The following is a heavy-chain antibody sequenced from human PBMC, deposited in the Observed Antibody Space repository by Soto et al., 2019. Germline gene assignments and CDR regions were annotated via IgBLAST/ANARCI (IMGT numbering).Heavy chain of an antibody. CDR1: GGSISSGGYY. CDR3: AREEGGGYDHRWFDP. J-gene: IGHJ5*02. D-gene: IGHD5-12*01. Sequence: QVQLQESGPGLVKPSQTLSLTCTVSGGSISSGGYYWSWIRQHPGKGLEWIGYIYYSGSTYYNPSPQSRVTISGDTSKNQFSLKLSSVTAADTAVYYCAREEGGGYDHRWFDPWGQGTLVTVSS. V-gene: IGHV4-31*03. CDR2: IYYSGST.